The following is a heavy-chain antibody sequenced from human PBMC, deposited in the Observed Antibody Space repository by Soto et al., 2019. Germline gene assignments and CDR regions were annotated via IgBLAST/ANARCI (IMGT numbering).Heavy chain of an antibody. CDR3: ARDGPSILGYSSSWYADY. CDR2: ISYDGSNK. D-gene: IGHD6-13*01. CDR1: GFTFSSYA. Sequence: QVQLVESGGGVVQPGRSLRLSCAASGFTFSSYAMHWVRQAPGKGLEWVAVISYDGSNKYYADSVKGRFTISRDNSKNTLHLQMNILRAEDTAVYYCARDGPSILGYSSSWYADYWGQGTLVTVSS. J-gene: IGHJ4*02. V-gene: IGHV3-30-3*01.